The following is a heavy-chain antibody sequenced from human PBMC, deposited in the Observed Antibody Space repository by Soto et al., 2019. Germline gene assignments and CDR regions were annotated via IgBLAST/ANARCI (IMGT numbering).Heavy chain of an antibody. CDR1: GFTFTRYS. V-gene: IGHV3-21*06. J-gene: IGHJ4*02. CDR2: ISSTTNYI. CDR3: ARESEDLTSNFDY. Sequence: SCAASGFTFTRYSMNWVRQAPRKGLEWVSSISSTTNYIYYGDSMKGRFTISRDNAKNSLYLEMNSLRAEDTAVYYCARESEDLTSNFDYWGQGTLVTVSS.